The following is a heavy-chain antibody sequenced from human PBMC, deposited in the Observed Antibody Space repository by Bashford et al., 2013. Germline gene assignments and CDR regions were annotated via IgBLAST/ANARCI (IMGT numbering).Heavy chain of an antibody. Sequence: ASVKVSCKASGYTFTNYGISWVRQAPGQRLEWMGWISAYDGNTNYAQRFQGRVTMTTDTSTSTAYMELRSLRSDDTAVYYCARGGPYSTVSPIWGQGLWSPSPQ. V-gene: IGHV1-18*04. J-gene: IGHJ3*02. CDR2: ISAYDGNT. CDR3: ARGGPYSTVSPI. D-gene: IGHD2/OR15-2a*01. CDR1: GYTFTNYG.